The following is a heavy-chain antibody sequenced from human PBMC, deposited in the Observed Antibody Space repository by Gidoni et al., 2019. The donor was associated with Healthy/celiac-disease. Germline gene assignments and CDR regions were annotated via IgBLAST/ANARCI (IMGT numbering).Heavy chain of an antibody. D-gene: IGHD3-10*01. CDR3: ARTHYYGSGRGYYFDY. CDR2: ISSSGSTI. J-gene: IGHJ4*02. CDR1: GFTFSSYE. Sequence: EVQLVASGGGLVQPGGSLRLSCAASGFTFSSYEMNWVRQAPGKGLEWVSYISSSGSTIYYADSVKGRFTISRDNAKNSLYLQMNSLRAEDTAVYYCARTHYYGSGRGYYFDYWGQGTLVTVSS. V-gene: IGHV3-48*03.